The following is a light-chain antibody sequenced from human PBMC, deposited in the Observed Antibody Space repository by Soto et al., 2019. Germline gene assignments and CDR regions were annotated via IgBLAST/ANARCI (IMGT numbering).Light chain of an antibody. CDR2: DAS. CDR3: QQYDHFVT. CDR1: QDIKNY. V-gene: IGKV1-33*01. Sequence: DNQMTQSPSSLAASVGDRVTITCRASQDIKNYLNWYQQKPGKAPKLLIYDASNLEIGVPSRFSGSGSGTHFIFTIDSLQPEDIATYYCQQYDHFVTFGGGTKVEF. J-gene: IGKJ4*01.